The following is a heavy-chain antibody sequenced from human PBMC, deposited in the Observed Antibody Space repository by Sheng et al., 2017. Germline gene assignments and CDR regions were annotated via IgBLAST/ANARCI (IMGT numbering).Heavy chain of an antibody. V-gene: IGHV3-74*01. J-gene: IGHJ5*01. D-gene: IGHD1-1*01. CDR2: TGGDGSGT. Sequence: EVQLVESGGGLVLPGRSLRLSCAASGFAFNRYWMNWVRQGPGKGLEWVSRTGGDGSGTFYADSVKGRFTISRDNARNTVYLQMNNLRSEDTAVYHCADIGSFLPWGQGTLVTVSS. CDR3: ADIGSFLP. CDR1: GFAFNRYW.